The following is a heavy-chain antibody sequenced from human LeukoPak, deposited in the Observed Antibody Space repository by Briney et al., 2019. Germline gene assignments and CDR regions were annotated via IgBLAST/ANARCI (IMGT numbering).Heavy chain of an antibody. CDR3: ARGRGTTVTKWSWRNWFHP. J-gene: IGHJ5*02. CDR1: GGSFSGYY. CDR2: INHSGST. V-gene: IGHV4-34*01. Sequence: SETLSLTCAVYGGSFSGYYWSWIRQPPGKGLEWIGEINHSGSTNYNPSLKSRVTISVDTSKNQFSLKLSSVTAADTAVYYCARGRGTTVTKWSWRNWFHPWGQGTLVTVSS. D-gene: IGHD4-17*01.